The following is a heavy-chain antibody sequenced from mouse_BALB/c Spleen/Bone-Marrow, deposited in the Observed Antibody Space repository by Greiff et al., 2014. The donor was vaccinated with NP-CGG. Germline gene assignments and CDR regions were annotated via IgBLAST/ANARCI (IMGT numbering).Heavy chain of an antibody. CDR1: CSPFPRSL. CDR3: ARHHRYAYYFDY. CDR2: LHPNSGNT. J-gene: IGHJ2*01. Sequence: PLPPSVSLLFRPGSSLPLSFPSSCSPFPRSLIPFAPPRPVPFLSFIGELHPNSGNTNYNEKFKGKATLTVDTSSSTAYVDLSSLTSEDSAVYYCARHHRYAYYFDYWGQGTTLTVSS. V-gene: IGHV1S130*01. D-gene: IGHD2-14*01.